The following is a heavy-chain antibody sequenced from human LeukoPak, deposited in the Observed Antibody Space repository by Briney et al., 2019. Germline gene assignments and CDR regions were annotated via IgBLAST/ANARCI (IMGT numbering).Heavy chain of an antibody. CDR2: ISGSGGNT. J-gene: IGHJ3*02. V-gene: IGHV3-23*01. CDR1: GFTFSSYA. CDR3: AISTYTSAWADAFDI. D-gene: IGHD6-19*01. Sequence: GGSLRLSCAASGFTFSSYAMSWVRQAPGKGLKWVSAISGSGGNTYYADSVKGRITISRDNSKNTLFLQVTSLRAEDTAVYYCAISTYTSAWADAFDIWGQGTLVTVSS.